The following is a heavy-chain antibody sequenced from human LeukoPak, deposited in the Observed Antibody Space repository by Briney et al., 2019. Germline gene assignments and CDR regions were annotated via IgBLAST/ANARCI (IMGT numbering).Heavy chain of an antibody. J-gene: IGHJ4*02. CDR2: ISYDGSNK. D-gene: IGHD3-22*01. CDR3: AKDVSYDSSGYYDVSLDY. Sequence: PGRSLRLSCAASGFTFSSYGMHWVRPAPGKGLEWVAVISYDGSNKYYADSVKGRFTISRDNSKNTLYLQMNSLRAEDTAVYYCAKDVSYDSSGYYDVSLDYWGQGTLVTVSS. CDR1: GFTFSSYG. V-gene: IGHV3-30*18.